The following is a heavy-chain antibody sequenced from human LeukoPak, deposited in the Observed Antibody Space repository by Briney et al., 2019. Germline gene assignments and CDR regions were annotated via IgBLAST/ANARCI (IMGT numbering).Heavy chain of an antibody. CDR1: GFTFSSYA. V-gene: IGHV3-7*01. J-gene: IGHJ6*03. Sequence: PGGSLRLSCAASGFTFSSYAMSWVRQAPGKGLEWVANIKQDGSEKYYVDSVKGRFTISRDNAKNSLYLQMNSLRAEDTAVYYCAREASDIVVVPAAFYYYYMDVWGKGTTVTVSS. D-gene: IGHD2-2*01. CDR3: AREASDIVVVPAAFYYYYMDV. CDR2: IKQDGSEK.